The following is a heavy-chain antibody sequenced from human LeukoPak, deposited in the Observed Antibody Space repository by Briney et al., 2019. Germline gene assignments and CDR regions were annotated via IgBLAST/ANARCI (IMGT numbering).Heavy chain of an antibody. CDR2: IYYSGST. J-gene: IGHJ4*02. CDR3: ARGRDGYNLGFDY. Sequence: SETLSLTCTVSGGSISGYFWSWIRQPPEKGLEWIAYIYYSGSTDYSPSLKSRVTISVDTSKNQFSLKLSSGTAADTAVYYCARGRDGYNLGFDYWGQGTLVTVSS. CDR1: GGSISGYF. V-gene: IGHV4-59*01. D-gene: IGHD5-24*01.